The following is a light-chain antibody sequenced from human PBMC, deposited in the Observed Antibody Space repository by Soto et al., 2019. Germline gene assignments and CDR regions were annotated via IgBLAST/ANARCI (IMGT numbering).Light chain of an antibody. CDR1: QTVSNNY. CDR3: QQYGRSPGLFT. CDR2: GAS. V-gene: IGKV3-20*01. J-gene: IGKJ3*01. Sequence: EIVLTQSPGTLSLSPGERATLSCRASQTVSNNYVAWYQQKPGQAPRLLIYGASSRATGIPDRFSGSGSGTDFTLTISRLEPEDFAVYYCQQYGRSPGLFTFGPGTKSGYQT.